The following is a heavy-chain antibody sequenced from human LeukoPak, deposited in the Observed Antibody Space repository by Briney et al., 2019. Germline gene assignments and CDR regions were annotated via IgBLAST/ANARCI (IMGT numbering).Heavy chain of an antibody. CDR1: GFTFSGYW. CDR2: VNSDGMST. Sequence: PGGSLRLSCAASGFTFSGYWMHWVRQAPGKGLVWVSRVNSDGMSTLYADSVKGRFTISRDNAKNTLYLQLNGLRAEDTAVYYCARGTTSGWPDYFDYWGQGTLVTVSS. D-gene: IGHD6-19*01. J-gene: IGHJ4*02. CDR3: ARGTTSGWPDYFDY. V-gene: IGHV3-74*01.